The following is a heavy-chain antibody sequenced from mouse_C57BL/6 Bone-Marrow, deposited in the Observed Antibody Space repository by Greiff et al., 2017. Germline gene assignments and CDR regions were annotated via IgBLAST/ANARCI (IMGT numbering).Heavy chain of an antibody. D-gene: IGHD3-2*02. V-gene: IGHV5-9-1*02. Sequence: EVKLQESGEGLVKPGGSLQLSCAASGFTFSSYAMSWVRQTPEKRLEWVAYISSGGDYIYYADTVKGRFTISRDNARNTLYLQMSSLKSEDTAMYYCTRDHSSGSYYFDYGGQGTTLTVSS. CDR3: TRDHSSGSYYFDY. CDR2: ISSGGDYI. CDR1: GFTFSSYA. J-gene: IGHJ2*01.